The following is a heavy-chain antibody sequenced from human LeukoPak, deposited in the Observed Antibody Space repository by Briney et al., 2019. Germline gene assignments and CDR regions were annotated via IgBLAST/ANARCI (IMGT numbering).Heavy chain of an antibody. J-gene: IGHJ4*02. CDR3: VCLGLGGLSLD. CDR1: GFSVSDNY. Sequence: GGSLRLSCAASGFSVSDNYMNWVRQAPGKGLEWVSVIYSGGGGGSIYYADSVKGRFTLSRDNSQNTVYLQMNSLRVEDTAVYYCVCLGLGGLSLDWGQGTLVTVSS. V-gene: IGHV3-53*01. CDR2: IYSGGGGGSI. D-gene: IGHD3-16*01.